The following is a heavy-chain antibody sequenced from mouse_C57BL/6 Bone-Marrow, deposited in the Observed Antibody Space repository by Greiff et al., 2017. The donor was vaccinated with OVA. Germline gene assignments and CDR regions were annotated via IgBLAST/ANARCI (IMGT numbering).Heavy chain of an antibody. CDR2: INYDGSST. V-gene: IGHV5-16*01. D-gene: IGHD1-1*01. CDR1: GFTFSDYY. Sequence: VQLVESEGGLVQPGSSMKLSCTASGFTFSDYYMAWVRQVPEKGLEWVANINYDGSSTYYLDSLKSRFIISRDNAKNILYLQMSSLKSEDTATYYCARYYGSSHWYFDVWGTGTTVTVAS. J-gene: IGHJ1*03. CDR3: ARYYGSSHWYFDV.